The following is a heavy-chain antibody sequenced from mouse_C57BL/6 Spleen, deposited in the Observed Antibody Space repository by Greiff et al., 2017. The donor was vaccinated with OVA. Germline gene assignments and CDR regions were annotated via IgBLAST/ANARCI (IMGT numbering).Heavy chain of an antibody. CDR2: IDPEDGDT. D-gene: IGHD1-1*01. V-gene: IGHV14-1*01. J-gene: IGHJ1*03. CDR1: GFNIQDYY. CDR3: TTAVSTTVEATYYWYFDV. Sequence: EVQLQQPGAELVRPGASVKLSCTASGFNIQDYYMHWVKQRPEQGLEWIGRIDPEDGDTEYAPKFQGKATMTADTSSNTAYLQLSSLTSEDTADYYCTTAVSTTVEATYYWYFDVWGTGTTVTVSS.